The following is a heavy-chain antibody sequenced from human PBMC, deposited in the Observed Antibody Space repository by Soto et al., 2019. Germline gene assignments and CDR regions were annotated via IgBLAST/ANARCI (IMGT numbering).Heavy chain of an antibody. D-gene: IGHD5-18*01. V-gene: IGHV1-69*16. CDR1: GDTLSHYS. J-gene: IGHJ4*02. CDR3: AAGDSSDTGDH. Sequence: SVKVSCKASGDTLSHYSVSWVRQVPGKGLEWMGGTTAILGTRDYAQKFQGRMTITSDESTTTSYMELNSLTSDDTAVYYCAAGDSSDTGDHWGQGTLVTVSS. CDR2: TTAILGTR.